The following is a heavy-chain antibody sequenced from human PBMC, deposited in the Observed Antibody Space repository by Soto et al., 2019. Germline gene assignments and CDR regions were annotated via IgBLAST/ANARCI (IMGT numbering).Heavy chain of an antibody. CDR3: ARVVAVAGFDY. J-gene: IGHJ4*02. CDR2: ISYDGSNK. V-gene: IGHV3-30-3*01. D-gene: IGHD6-19*01. Sequence: QVQLVESGGGVVQPGRSLRLSCAASGFTFSSYAMHWVRQAPGKGLEWVAVISYDGSNKYHADSVKGRFTISRDNAKNTLDLQMNSLRAEDTAVYYCARVVAVAGFDYWGQGTLVTVSS. CDR1: GFTFSSYA.